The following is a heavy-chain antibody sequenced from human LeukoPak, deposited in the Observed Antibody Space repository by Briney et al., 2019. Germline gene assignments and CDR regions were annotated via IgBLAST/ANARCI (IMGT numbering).Heavy chain of an antibody. CDR3: ARAAAINKSPFDY. J-gene: IGHJ4*02. D-gene: IGHD2-2*02. Sequence: SETLSLTCTVSGGSISSGGYYWSWIRQHPGKGLEWIGYIYYSGSTYYNPSLKSRVTISVDTSKNQFSLKLSSVTAADTAVYYCARAAAINKSPFDYWGQGTLVTVSS. CDR1: GGSISSGGYY. V-gene: IGHV4-31*03. CDR2: IYYSGST.